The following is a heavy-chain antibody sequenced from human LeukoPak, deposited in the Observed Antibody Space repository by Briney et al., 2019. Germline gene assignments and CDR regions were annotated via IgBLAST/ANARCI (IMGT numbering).Heavy chain of an antibody. V-gene: IGHV4-39*01. J-gene: IGHJ4*02. Sequence: PSETLSLTCTVSGGSISSSGYYWGWSRQPPGKGLEWIGSIYYSGSTQYNPSLKSRVTISVDTSKNQFSLKLRSVTAADTAVYYCASARTSSRSWFTFDYWGQGILVTVSS. CDR1: GGSISSSGYY. CDR2: IYYSGST. D-gene: IGHD6-13*01. CDR3: ASARTSSRSWFTFDY.